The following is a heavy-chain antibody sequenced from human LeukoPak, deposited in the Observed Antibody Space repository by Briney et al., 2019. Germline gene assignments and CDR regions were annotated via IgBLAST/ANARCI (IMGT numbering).Heavy chain of an antibody. V-gene: IGHV3-23*01. D-gene: IGHD3-10*01. CDR2: ISGSGGST. J-gene: IGHJ4*02. Sequence: SGGSLRLSCAASGFTFRSYVGTWVRQAPGKGLEWVSAISGSGGSTYYADSVKGRFTISRDNSKNTLYLQMNSLRAEDTAVYYCANEGGTMLRGDLDYWGQGTLVTVSS. CDR1: GFTFRSYV. CDR3: ANEGGTMLRGDLDY.